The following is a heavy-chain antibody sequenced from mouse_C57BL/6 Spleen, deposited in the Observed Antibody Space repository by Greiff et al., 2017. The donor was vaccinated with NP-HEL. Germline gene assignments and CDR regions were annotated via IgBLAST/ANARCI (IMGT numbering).Heavy chain of an antibody. D-gene: IGHD2-13*01. J-gene: IGHJ4*01. CDR3: ARHRDSSLYYAMDY. CDR1: GFSLTSYG. V-gene: IGHV2-6-1*01. Sequence: VKLQESGPGLVAPSQSLSITCTVSGFSLTSYGVHWVRQPPGKGLEWLVVIWSDGSTTYNSALKSRLSISKDNSKSQVFLKMNSLQTDDTAMYYCARHRDSSLYYAMDYWGQGTSVTVSS. CDR2: IWSDGST.